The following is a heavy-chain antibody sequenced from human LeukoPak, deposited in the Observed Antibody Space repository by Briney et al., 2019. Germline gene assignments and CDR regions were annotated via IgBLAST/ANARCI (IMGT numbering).Heavy chain of an antibody. V-gene: IGHV1-18*01. CDR2: IRANNGNT. CDR3: ASIGGSYLPEGHFDY. D-gene: IGHD1-26*01. CDR1: GYTITTYA. J-gene: IGHJ4*02. Sequence: ASVKVSCKASGYTITTYAITWVRQAPGQGLEWMGWIRANNGNTNYAQKLQGRVTMTTDTSTSTAYMELRSLRSEDTAVYYCASIGGSYLPEGHFDYWGQGTLVTVSS.